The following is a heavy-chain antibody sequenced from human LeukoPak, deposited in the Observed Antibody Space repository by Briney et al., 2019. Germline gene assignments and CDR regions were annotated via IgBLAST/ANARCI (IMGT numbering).Heavy chain of an antibody. V-gene: IGHV3-23*01. J-gene: IGHJ4*02. CDR3: AAQPCSVGRCYLDY. D-gene: IGHD2-15*01. Sequence: GGSLRLSCAASGFTFSAYAVRWVRQAPGKGLEWVSAISANGATTYYADSVKGRFTISRDNSQNTLYLQMNSLGAEDTAVYYCAAQPCSVGRCYLDYWGQGTLVTVSS. CDR2: ISANGATT. CDR1: GFTFSAYA.